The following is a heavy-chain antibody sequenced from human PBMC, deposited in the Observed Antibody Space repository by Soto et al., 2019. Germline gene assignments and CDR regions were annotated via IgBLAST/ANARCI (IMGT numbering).Heavy chain of an antibody. CDR2: IKSKTDGGTT. CDR1: GFTFSNAW. Sequence: EVQLVESGGGLVKPGGSLRLSCAASGFTFSNAWMSWVRQAPGKGLEWVGRIKSKTDGGTTDYAAPVKGRFTISRDDSKNTLYLQMNSLKTEDTAVYYCTTKNDYGDYYSWFDPWGQGTLVTVSS. J-gene: IGHJ5*02. D-gene: IGHD4-17*01. CDR3: TTKNDYGDYYSWFDP. V-gene: IGHV3-15*01.